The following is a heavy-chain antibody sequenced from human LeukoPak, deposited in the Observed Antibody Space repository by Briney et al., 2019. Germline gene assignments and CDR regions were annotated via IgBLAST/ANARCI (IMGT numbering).Heavy chain of an antibody. CDR3: AIGLVGDFWSGPFDY. V-gene: IGHV4-59*01. J-gene: IGHJ4*02. Sequence: SETLSLTCTVSGGSISSYYWSWIRQPPGKGLEWIGYIYYSGSTNYNPSLKSRVTISVDTSKNQFSLKLSSVTAADTAVYYCAIGLVGDFWSGPFDYWGQGTLVTVSS. CDR1: GGSISSYY. D-gene: IGHD3-3*01. CDR2: IYYSGST.